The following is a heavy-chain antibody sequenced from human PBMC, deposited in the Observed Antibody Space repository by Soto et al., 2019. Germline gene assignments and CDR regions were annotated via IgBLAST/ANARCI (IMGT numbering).Heavy chain of an antibody. V-gene: IGHV3-23*01. Sequence: PGGSLRLSCAATGFTFSVYAMTWVRQAPGQGLEWVSAVTANGGSTYSADSVKGRFTISRDNSKNTLFLQMNSLRAEDTDVYYCASLGVGDWANYYYYYGMDVWGRGTTVTVSS. CDR1: GFTFSVYA. CDR3: ASLGVGDWANYYYYYGMDV. D-gene: IGHD2-21*02. J-gene: IGHJ6*02. CDR2: VTANGGST.